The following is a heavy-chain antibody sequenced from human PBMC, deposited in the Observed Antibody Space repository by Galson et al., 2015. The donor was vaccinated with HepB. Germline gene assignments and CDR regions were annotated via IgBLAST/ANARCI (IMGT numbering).Heavy chain of an antibody. J-gene: IGHJ3*02. CDR2: INTNTGNP. D-gene: IGHD1-26*01. V-gene: IGHV7-4-1*02. CDR3: ARVVLEWELLLIRAFDI. Sequence: SVKVSCKASGYTFTSYAMNWVRQAPGQGLEWMGWINTNTGNPTYAQGFTGRFVFSLDTSVSTAYLQISSLKAEDTAVYYCARVVLEWELLLIRAFDIWGQGTMVTVSS. CDR1: GYTFTSYA.